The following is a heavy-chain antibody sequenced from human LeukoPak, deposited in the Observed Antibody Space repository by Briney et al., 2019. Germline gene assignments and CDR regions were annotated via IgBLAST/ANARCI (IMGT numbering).Heavy chain of an antibody. D-gene: IGHD3-10*01. V-gene: IGHV3-11*01. CDR3: ARVLWFGESVFDY. CDR1: GFTFSDYY. Sequence: PGGSLRLSCAASGFTFSDYYMSWIRQAPGKGLEWVSYISSSGSTRYYADSVKGRFTISRDNAKNSLYLQMNSLRAEDTAVYYCARVLWFGESVFDYWGQGTLVTVSS. CDR2: ISSSGSTR. J-gene: IGHJ4*02.